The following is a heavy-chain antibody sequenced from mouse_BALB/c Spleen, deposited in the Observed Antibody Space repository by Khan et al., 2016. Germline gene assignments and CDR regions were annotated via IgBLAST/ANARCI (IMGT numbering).Heavy chain of an antibody. CDR3: AINWDEEDY. CDR2: ISYSGST. D-gene: IGHD4-1*02. CDR1: GYSITSDYA. Sequence: VQLKQSGPGLVKPSQSLSLTCTVTGYSITSDYAWNWIRQFPGNKLEWMGYISYSGSTSYNPSLKSRISITRDTSKNQFFLQLNSLTTEDTATYYCAINWDEEDYWGQGTLVTVAA. J-gene: IGHJ3*01. V-gene: IGHV3-2*02.